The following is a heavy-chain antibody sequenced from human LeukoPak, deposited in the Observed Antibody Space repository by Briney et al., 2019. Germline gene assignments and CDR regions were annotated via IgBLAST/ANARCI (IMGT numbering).Heavy chain of an antibody. CDR3: AKGSRAAAVGYYMDV. CDR2: ISGSGGST. D-gene: IGHD6-13*01. J-gene: IGHJ6*03. CDR1: GFTFSSYG. V-gene: IGHV3-23*01. Sequence: GGSLRLSCGASGFTFSSYGMSWVRQAPGKGLEWVSAISGSGGSTYYADSVKGRFTISRDNSKNTLYLQMNSLRAEDTAVYYCAKGSRAAAVGYYMDVWGKGTTVTISS.